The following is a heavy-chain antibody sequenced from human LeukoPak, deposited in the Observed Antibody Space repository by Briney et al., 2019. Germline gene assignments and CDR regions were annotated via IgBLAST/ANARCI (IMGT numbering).Heavy chain of an antibody. CDR1: GGSFSGYY. CDR2: LNHSGST. CDR3: ARGAPDYYDSSGYYYVRWFDP. J-gene: IGHJ5*02. D-gene: IGHD3-22*01. V-gene: IGHV4-34*01. Sequence: SETLSLTCAVYGGSFSGYYWSWIRQPPGKGLEWIGELNHSGSTNYNASLKSRVTISVDTSKNQFSLKLSSVTAADTAVYYCARGAPDYYDSSGYYYVRWFDPWGQGTLVTVSS.